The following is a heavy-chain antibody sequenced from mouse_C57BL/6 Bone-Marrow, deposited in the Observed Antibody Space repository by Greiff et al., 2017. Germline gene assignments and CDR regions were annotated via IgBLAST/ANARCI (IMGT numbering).Heavy chain of an antibody. J-gene: IGHJ2*01. CDR2: IYPGDGDT. CDR1: GYAFSSSW. D-gene: IGHD1-1*01. CDR3: AKIIFLYYYGNY. V-gene: IGHV1-82*01. Sequence: VQLQQSGPELVKPGASVKISCKASGYAFSSSWRNWVKPRPGKGLEWIGRIYPGDGDTNFNGKFKGKATLTADKSSSTAYMQLSSLTSEDSAVYFCAKIIFLYYYGNYWGQGTTLTVSS.